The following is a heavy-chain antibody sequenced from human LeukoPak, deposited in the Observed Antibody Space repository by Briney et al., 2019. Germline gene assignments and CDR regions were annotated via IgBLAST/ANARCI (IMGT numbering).Heavy chain of an antibody. CDR1: GFTFSYYW. CDR3: ARDLCSGGRCRYAEY. Sequence: GGSLRLSCVGSGFTFSYYWVTWVRQAPGKGLEWVAVIWNDASHDNYADSVRGRFTISRDNSKNTLSLQMNSLRAEDTAVYYCARDLCSGGRCRYAEYWGQGALVTVPS. CDR2: IWNDASHD. D-gene: IGHD2-15*01. J-gene: IGHJ4*02. V-gene: IGHV3-33*08.